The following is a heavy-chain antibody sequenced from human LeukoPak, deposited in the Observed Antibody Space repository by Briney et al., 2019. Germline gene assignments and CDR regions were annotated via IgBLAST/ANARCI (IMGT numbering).Heavy chain of an antibody. CDR2: IYYSGST. V-gene: IGHV4-59*01. D-gene: IGHD2-15*01. CDR3: AREGRYCSGGSCYYWFDP. CDR1: GGSISSYY. J-gene: IGHJ5*02. Sequence: SETLSLTCTVSGGSISSYYWSWIRQPPGKGLEWIGYIYYSGSTNYNPSLKSRVTISVDTSKIQFSLKLSSVTAADTAVYYCAREGRYCSGGSCYYWFDPWGQGTLVTVSS.